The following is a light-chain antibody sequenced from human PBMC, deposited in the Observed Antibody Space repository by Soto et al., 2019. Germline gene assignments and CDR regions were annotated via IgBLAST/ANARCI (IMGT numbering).Light chain of an antibody. CDR2: AAS. CDR1: QDITTC. V-gene: IGKV1-12*01. CDR3: QQVGDFPLT. Sequence: DIHMAQSPSSVSAFVGDRVAVTCRASQDITTCLAWYQKKPGEAPRLLIYAASSLYSGVPARFSGSGTGTEFTLTISNLQPEDSAIYYCQQVGDFPLTFGGGTKVEIK. J-gene: IGKJ4*01.